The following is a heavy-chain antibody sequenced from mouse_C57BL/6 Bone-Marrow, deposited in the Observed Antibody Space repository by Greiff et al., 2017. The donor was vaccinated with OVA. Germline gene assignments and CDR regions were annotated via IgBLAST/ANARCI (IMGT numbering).Heavy chain of an antibody. J-gene: IGHJ4*01. V-gene: IGHV14-3*01. Sequence: VQLQQSVAELVRPGASVKLSCTASGFNFKNTYMRWVKQRPEQGLEWIGRIDPANGNTKYAPKFQGKATITADTSSDTAYLQLSSLTSEDTAIYYCGRNNGRSYVYYAMDYWGQGTSVTVSS. CDR2: IDPANGNT. CDR1: GFNFKNTY. CDR3: GRNNGRSYVYYAMDY. D-gene: IGHD1-1*01.